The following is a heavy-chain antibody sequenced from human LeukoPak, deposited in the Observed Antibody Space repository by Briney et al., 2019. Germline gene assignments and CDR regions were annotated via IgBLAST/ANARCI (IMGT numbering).Heavy chain of an antibody. CDR2: IYYSGST. V-gene: IGHV4-59*08. CDR1: GGSISSYY. Sequence: SETLSLTCTVSGGSISSYYWSWIRQPPGKGLEWIGYIYYSGSTNYNPSLKSRVTISVDTSKNQFSLKLSSVTAADTAVYYCARHERDXYLADWGQGTLVTVSS. CDR3: ARHERDXYLAD. D-gene: IGHD5-24*01. J-gene: IGHJ4*02.